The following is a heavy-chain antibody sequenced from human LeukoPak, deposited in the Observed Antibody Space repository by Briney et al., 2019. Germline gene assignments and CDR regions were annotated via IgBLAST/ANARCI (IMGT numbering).Heavy chain of an antibody. D-gene: IGHD2-15*01. J-gene: IGHJ4*02. Sequence: GESLKISCQGSGYSFTTYWIGWVRQMPGNGLEWMGIMYPGDSDIRYSPSFQGQVTISADKSISTAYLQWSSLKASDTAMYYCARRGGSLHYFDYWGQGTLVTVSS. CDR3: ARRGGSLHYFDY. CDR2: MYPGDSDI. V-gene: IGHV5-51*01. CDR1: GYSFTTYW.